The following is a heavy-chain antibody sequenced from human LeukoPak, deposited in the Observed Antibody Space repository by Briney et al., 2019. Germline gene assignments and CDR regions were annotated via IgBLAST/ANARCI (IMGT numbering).Heavy chain of an antibody. CDR2: LNPNSGDT. Sequence: ASVKVSCKASGYTFSDYYMHWVRQAPGQGLEWMGWLNPNSGDTNYAQKFQGRVSMTRDTSISTAYMDLSDLRSDDTAVYYCARGRNIEMTTMSGGSDYWGQGTLVTVSS. V-gene: IGHV1-2*02. CDR3: ARGRNIEMTTMSGGSDY. D-gene: IGHD5-24*01. CDR1: GYTFSDYY. J-gene: IGHJ4*02.